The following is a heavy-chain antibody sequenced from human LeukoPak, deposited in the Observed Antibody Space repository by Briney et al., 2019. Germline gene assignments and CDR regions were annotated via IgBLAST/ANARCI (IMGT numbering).Heavy chain of an antibody. Sequence: PGGSLRLSCAVSGFTLSSYWMHWVRQPPGKGLVWVSRINSDGRSISYADSVKGRFTISKDNAKNTLYLQMNSLRAEDTAVYYCARDFAPRYGMDVWGQGTTVTVSS. V-gene: IGHV3-74*01. CDR3: ARDFAPRYGMDV. CDR1: GFTLSSYW. CDR2: INSDGRSI. D-gene: IGHD2-21*01. J-gene: IGHJ6*02.